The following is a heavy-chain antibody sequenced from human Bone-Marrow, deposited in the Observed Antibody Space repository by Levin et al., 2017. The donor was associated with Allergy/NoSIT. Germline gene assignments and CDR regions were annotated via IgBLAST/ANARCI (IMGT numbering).Heavy chain of an antibody. CDR1: GGPINSYY. D-gene: IGHD1-1*01. V-gene: IGHV4-59*01. J-gene: IGHJ4*02. CDR3: AGGGSWTTILSC. Sequence: SCTVSGGPINSYYWSWIRQPPGKGLEWIGYIYHIGNTNYNPSLKSRVTIQVDTSKKQLSLMLTSVTAADTAVYYYAGGGSWTTILSCWGQGSLLTVSS. CDR2: IYHIGNT.